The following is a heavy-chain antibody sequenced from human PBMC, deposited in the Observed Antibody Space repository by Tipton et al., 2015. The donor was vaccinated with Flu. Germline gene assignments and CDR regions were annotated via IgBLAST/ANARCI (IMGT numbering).Heavy chain of an antibody. V-gene: IGHV1-46*01. CDR2: IWSSGGST. Sequence: QLVQSGAEVKRPGASVKISCKASGYTFSSYHMHWVRQAPGQGLEWMAIIWSSGGSTKYAQKFQGRVTMTRDTSTSTVYMEVSGLRSEDTAVYFCAREPPHSFYFDYWGQGTLVTASS. CDR1: GYTFSSYH. CDR3: AREPPHSFYFDY. J-gene: IGHJ4*02.